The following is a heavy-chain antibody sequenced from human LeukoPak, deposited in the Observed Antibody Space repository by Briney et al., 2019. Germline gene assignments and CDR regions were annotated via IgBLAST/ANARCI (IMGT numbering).Heavy chain of an antibody. Sequence: ASVKVSCKASGYTFTSYGISWVRQAPGQGLEWVGWISAYNGNTNYAQKLQGRVTMTTDTSTSTAYMELRSLRSDDTAVYYCARDRRPYLVGATDFDYWGQGTLVTVSS. J-gene: IGHJ4*02. D-gene: IGHD1-26*01. V-gene: IGHV1-18*01. CDR3: ARDRRPYLVGATDFDY. CDR2: ISAYNGNT. CDR1: GYTFTSYG.